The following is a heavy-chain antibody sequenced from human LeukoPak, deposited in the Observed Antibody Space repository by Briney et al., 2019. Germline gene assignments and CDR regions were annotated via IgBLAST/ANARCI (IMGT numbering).Heavy chain of an antibody. Sequence: GGSLRLSCAASGFTFSSYAMHWVRQAPGKGREWVAVISYDGSNKYYADSVKGRFTISRDNSKNTLYLQMNSLRAEDTAVYYCARERDPDIVVVVAANYFQHWGQGTLVTVSS. CDR1: GFTFSSYA. D-gene: IGHD2-15*01. J-gene: IGHJ1*01. V-gene: IGHV3-30-3*01. CDR3: ARERDPDIVVVVAANYFQH. CDR2: ISYDGSNK.